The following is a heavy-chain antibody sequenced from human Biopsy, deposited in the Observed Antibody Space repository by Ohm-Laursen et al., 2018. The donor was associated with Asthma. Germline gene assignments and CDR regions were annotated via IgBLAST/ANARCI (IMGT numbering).Heavy chain of an antibody. CDR1: RGYIRSYDHH. CDR3: ARAAITGIRGWFDP. Sequence: TLSLTCTVSRGYIRSYDHHWAWIRQPPGKGLEWIGEIDQSGYTNYNPSLKSRVTISADTSKNQFHLNLSSVTAADTAVYFCARAAITGIRGWFDPWGQGTQVTVSS. J-gene: IGHJ5*02. CDR2: IDQSGYT. V-gene: IGHV4-39*06. D-gene: IGHD1-20*01.